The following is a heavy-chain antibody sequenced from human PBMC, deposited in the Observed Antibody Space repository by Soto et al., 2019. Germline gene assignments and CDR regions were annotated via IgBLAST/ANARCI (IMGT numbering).Heavy chain of an antibody. Sequence: SETLSLTCTVSGGSISSSSYYWGWIRQPPGKGLEWIGSIYYSGSTYYNPSLKSRVTISVDTSKNQFSLKLSSVTAADTAVYYCARDVTVVGYYYGMDVWGQGTTVTVSS. CDR1: GGSISSSSYY. CDR3: ARDVTVVGYYYGMDV. CDR2: IYYSGST. V-gene: IGHV4-39*07. J-gene: IGHJ6*02. D-gene: IGHD2-15*01.